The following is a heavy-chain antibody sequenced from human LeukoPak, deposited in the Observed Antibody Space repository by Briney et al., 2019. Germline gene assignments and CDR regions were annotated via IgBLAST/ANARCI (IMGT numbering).Heavy chain of an antibody. CDR1: GYSISSDYY. CDR3: ARETIDMTVIVVVRMGHAFDI. J-gene: IGHJ3*02. D-gene: IGHD3-22*01. Sequence: SETLSLTCTVSGYSISSDYYWGWIRQPPGKGLEWIGSIYHSGSTYYNPSLKSRVTISVDTSKNQFSLKLSSVTAADTAVYYCARETIDMTVIVVVRMGHAFDIWGQGTVVTASS. V-gene: IGHV4-38-2*02. CDR2: IYHSGST.